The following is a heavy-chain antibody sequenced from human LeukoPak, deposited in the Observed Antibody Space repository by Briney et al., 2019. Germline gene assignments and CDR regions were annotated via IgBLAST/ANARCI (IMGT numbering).Heavy chain of an antibody. CDR2: INPSGGST. CDR1: GYTFTSYD. Sequence: GASVKVSCKASGYTFTSYDINWVRQATGQGLGWMGIINPSGGSTSYAQKFQGRVTMTRDMSTSTAYMELSSLRSEDTAVYYCARVAAEVVGVPGAIGFGWLRRDYYYMDVWGKGTTVTVSS. D-gene: IGHD2-2*02. V-gene: IGHV1-46*01. CDR3: ARVAAEVVGVPGAIGFGWLRRDYYYMDV. J-gene: IGHJ6*03.